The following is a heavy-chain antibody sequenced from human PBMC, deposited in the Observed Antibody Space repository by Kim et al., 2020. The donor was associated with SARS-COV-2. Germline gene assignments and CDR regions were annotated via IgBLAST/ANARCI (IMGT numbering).Heavy chain of an antibody. Sequence: GGSLRLSCAASGFTFSSYAMSWVRQAPGKGLEWVSAISGSGGSTYYADSVKGRFTISRDNSKNTLYLQMNSLRAEDTAVYYCAKLAKYSSGHMNAFDIWGQGTMVTVSS. CDR3: AKLAKYSSGHMNAFDI. V-gene: IGHV3-23*01. D-gene: IGHD6-19*01. CDR1: GFTFSSYA. J-gene: IGHJ3*02. CDR2: ISGSGGST.